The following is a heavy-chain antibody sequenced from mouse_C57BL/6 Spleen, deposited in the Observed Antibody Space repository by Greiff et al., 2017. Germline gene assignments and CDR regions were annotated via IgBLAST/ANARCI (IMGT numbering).Heavy chain of an antibody. D-gene: IGHD1-1*01. J-gene: IGHJ3*01. CDR3: ARSYYGSSYEWFAY. V-gene: IGHV1-69*01. CDR1: GYTFTSYW. Sequence: QVQLKQPGAELVMPGASVKLSCKASGYTFTSYWMHWVKQRPGQGLEWIGEIDPSDSYTNYNQKFKGKSTLTVDKSSSTAYMQLSSLTSEDSAVYYCARSYYGSSYEWFAYWGQGTLVTVSA. CDR2: IDPSDSYT.